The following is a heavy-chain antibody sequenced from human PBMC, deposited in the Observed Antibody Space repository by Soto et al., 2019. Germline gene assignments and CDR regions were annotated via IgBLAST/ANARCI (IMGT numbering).Heavy chain of an antibody. CDR3: ARGRRAAVLWLLPYYYYGMDV. J-gene: IGHJ6*02. CDR1: GYTFTSYD. D-gene: IGHD3-22*01. V-gene: IGHV1-8*01. Sequence: QVQLVQSGAEVKKPGASVKVSCKASGYTFTSYDINWVRQATGQGLEWMGWMNPNSGNTGYAQKFQGRVTMTRNTSISTDYMELSSLRSEDTAVYYCARGRRAAVLWLLPYYYYGMDVWGQGTTVTVSS. CDR2: MNPNSGNT.